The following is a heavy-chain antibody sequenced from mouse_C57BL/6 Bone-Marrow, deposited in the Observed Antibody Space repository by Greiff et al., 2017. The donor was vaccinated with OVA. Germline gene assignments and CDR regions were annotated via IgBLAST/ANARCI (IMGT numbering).Heavy chain of an antibody. J-gene: IGHJ1*03. CDR3: ARKEDHYYGSSCLSYWYFDV. D-gene: IGHD1-1*01. V-gene: IGHV1-19*01. CDR2: INPYNGGT. CDR1: GYTFTDYY. Sequence: EVKLVESGPVLVKPGASVKMSCKASGYTFTDYYMNWVKQSHGKSLEWIGVINPYNGGTSYNQKLKGKATLTVDKSSSTAYMELNSLTSENSAVYYCARKEDHYYGSSCLSYWYFDVWGTGTTVTVSS.